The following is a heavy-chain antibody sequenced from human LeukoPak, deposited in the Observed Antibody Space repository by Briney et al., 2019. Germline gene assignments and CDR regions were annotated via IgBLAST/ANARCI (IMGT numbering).Heavy chain of an antibody. J-gene: IGHJ6*03. V-gene: IGHV3-21*01. Sequence: GGSLRLSCAASGFTFSSYSMNWVRQAPGKGLEWVSSISSSSSYIYYADSVKGRFTISRDNAKNSLYLQMNSLRAEDTAVYYCAGCEYHYYYYMDVWGKGTTVTVSS. CDR2: ISSSSSYI. D-gene: IGHD6-6*01. CDR3: AGCEYHYYYYMDV. CDR1: GFTFSSYS.